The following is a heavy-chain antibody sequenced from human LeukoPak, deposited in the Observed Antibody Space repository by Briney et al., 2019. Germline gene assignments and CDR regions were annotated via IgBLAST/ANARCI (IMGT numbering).Heavy chain of an antibody. Sequence: PSETLSLTCAVSGYSISSGYYWGWIRQPPGKGLEWIGSIYHSGSTYYNPSLKSRVTISVDTSKNQFSLELSSVTAADTAVYYCARLLPFWSGHWGSYFDSWGQGTLVTVSS. CDR3: ARLLPFWSGHWGSYFDS. CDR2: IYHSGST. V-gene: IGHV4-38-2*01. CDR1: GYSISSGYY. D-gene: IGHD3-3*01. J-gene: IGHJ4*02.